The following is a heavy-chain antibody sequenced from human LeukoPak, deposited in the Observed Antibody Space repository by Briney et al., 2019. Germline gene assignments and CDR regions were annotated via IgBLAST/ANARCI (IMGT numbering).Heavy chain of an antibody. CDR1: GFTFSDYY. Sequence: KPGGPLRLSCAASGFTFSDYYMSWIRQAPGKGLEWVSYTSSSGSTIYYADSVKGRFTISRDNAKNSLYLQMNSLRAEDTAVYYCARDRHDFWSGVFDYWGQGTLVTVSS. V-gene: IGHV3-11*04. D-gene: IGHD3-3*01. CDR2: TSSSGSTI. J-gene: IGHJ4*02. CDR3: ARDRHDFWSGVFDY.